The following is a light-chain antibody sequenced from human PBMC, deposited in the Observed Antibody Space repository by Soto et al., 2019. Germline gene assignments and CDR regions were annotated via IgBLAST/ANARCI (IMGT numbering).Light chain of an antibody. CDR1: QSISNY. J-gene: IGKJ1*01. CDR3: QQSYSTPRT. Sequence: DIQMTQSPSSLSASVGDRVTITCRASQSISNYLNWYQQKPGKATKLLMFAASSLQSGVPSRFSGGDSGTDFTLTISSLQPEDFATYYCQQSYSTPRTCGQGTKVEIK. CDR2: AAS. V-gene: IGKV1-39*01.